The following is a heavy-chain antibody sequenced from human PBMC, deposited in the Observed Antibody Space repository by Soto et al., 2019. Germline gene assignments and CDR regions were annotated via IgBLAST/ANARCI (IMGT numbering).Heavy chain of an antibody. J-gene: IGHJ6*02. CDR1: GYTFSNYG. CDR3: AREGYYSGSGTYSPPRYYGMDV. V-gene: IGHV1-18*01. Sequence: QVQRVQSGAEVRKPGASVKVSCKASGYTFSNYGLSWVRQAPGQGLEWMGWISDYNGNTHYAQKFQGRLIMTTDTSTRTGYVELRSLTSDDTAVYFCAREGYYSGSGTYSPPRYYGMDVWGQGTTVTVSS. CDR2: ISDYNGNT. D-gene: IGHD3-10*01.